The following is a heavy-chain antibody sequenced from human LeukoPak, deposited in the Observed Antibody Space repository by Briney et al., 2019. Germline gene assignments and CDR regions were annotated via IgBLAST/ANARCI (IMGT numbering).Heavy chain of an antibody. J-gene: IGHJ4*02. CDR3: ARRVGSSDCFDY. D-gene: IGHD6-6*01. V-gene: IGHV4-4*02. CDR1: GASIRSSNW. Sequence: SETLSLTCAVSGASIRSSNWWSWVRQSPGKGLEWIGEIYHSGSTNYNPSLKSRVTISVDKSKNQFSLKLSSVTAADTAVYYCARRVGSSDCFDYWGQGTLVTVSS. CDR2: IYHSGST.